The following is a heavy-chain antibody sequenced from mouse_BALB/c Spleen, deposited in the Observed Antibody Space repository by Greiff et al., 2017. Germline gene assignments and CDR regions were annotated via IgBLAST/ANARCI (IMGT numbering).Heavy chain of an antibody. CDR1: GFNIKDYY. CDR3: KEDGNDPFDY. J-gene: IGHJ2*01. V-gene: IGHV14-4*02. CDR2: IDPENGDT. D-gene: IGHD2-1*01. Sequence: EVQLQQSGAELVRSGASVKLSCTASGFNIKDYYMHWVKQRPEQGLEWIGWIDPENGDTEYAPKFQGKATMTADTSSNTAYLQLSSLTSEDTAVYYCKEDGNDPFDYWGQGTTLTVSS.